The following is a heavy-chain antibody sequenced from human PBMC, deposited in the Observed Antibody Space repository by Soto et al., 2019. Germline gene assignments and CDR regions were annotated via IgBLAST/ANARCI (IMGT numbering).Heavy chain of an antibody. Sequence: GGSLRLSCEASGFNFKKFAMGWVRQAPGEVLEWVSGISCCGGSTSYADSVKGRFTLARDDSKNTLSLHLNSLRFEDTARYFCAKADGEQWLIPHLDNWGQGTLVTVYS. CDR2: ISCCGGST. V-gene: IGHV3-23*01. CDR3: AKADGEQWLIPHLDN. J-gene: IGHJ4*02. CDR1: GFNFKKFA. D-gene: IGHD6-19*01.